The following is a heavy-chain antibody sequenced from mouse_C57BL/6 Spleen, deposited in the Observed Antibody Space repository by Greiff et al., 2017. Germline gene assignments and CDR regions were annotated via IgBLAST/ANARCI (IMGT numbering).Heavy chain of an antibody. J-gene: IGHJ2*01. D-gene: IGHD1-1*01. CDR1: GYAFSSSW. Sequence: VQLKESGPELVKPGASVKISCKASGYAFSSSWMNWVKQRPGKGLEWIGRIYPGDGDTNYNGKFKGKATLTADKSSSTAYMQLSSLTSEDSAVYFCAREEGYYGSSPDYWGQGTTLTVSS. V-gene: IGHV1-82*01. CDR3: AREEGYYGSSPDY. CDR2: IYPGDGDT.